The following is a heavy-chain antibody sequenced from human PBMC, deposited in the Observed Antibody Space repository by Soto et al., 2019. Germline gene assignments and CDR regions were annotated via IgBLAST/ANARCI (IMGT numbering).Heavy chain of an antibody. CDR3: ASDSSGERGSYDFYGADV. CDR1: GFTFRSYA. V-gene: IGHV3-30-3*01. Sequence: PGGSLRLSCAASGFTFRSYAVHWVRQAPGRGLEWVSVISSDGCNKHYADSVKGRFTISRDNSKNRLYLQMNSLRVEDTAVYYCASDSSGERGSYDFYGADVWGQGTTVTVSS. CDR2: ISSDGCNK. J-gene: IGHJ6*02. D-gene: IGHD6-19*01.